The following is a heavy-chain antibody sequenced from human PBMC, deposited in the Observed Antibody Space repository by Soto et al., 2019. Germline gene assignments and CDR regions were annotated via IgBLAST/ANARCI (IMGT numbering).Heavy chain of an antibody. J-gene: IGHJ6*02. D-gene: IGHD3-10*01. V-gene: IGHV5-51*01. CDR1: GYSFTSYW. Sequence: GESLKISCKGSGYSFTSYWIGCVRQMPGKGLEWMGIIYPGDSDTRYSPSFQGQVTISADKSISTAYLQWSSLKASDTAMYYCARRGFGELHYYYYYGMDVWGQGTTVTVSS. CDR2: IYPGDSDT. CDR3: ARRGFGELHYYYYYGMDV.